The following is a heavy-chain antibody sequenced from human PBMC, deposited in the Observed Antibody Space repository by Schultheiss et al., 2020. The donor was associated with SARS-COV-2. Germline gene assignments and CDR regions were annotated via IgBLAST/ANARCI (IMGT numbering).Heavy chain of an antibody. D-gene: IGHD6-13*01. J-gene: IGHJ6*03. Sequence: GGSLRLSCAASGFTFDDYAMHWVRQAPGKGLEWVSGISWNSGSIGYADSVKGRFTISRDNAKNSLYLQMNSLRAEDTAVYYCAKGNEVAAAKGAYYYYMDVWGKGTTVTVSS. CDR1: GFTFDDYA. CDR2: ISWNSGSI. V-gene: IGHV3-9*01. CDR3: AKGNEVAAAKGAYYYYMDV.